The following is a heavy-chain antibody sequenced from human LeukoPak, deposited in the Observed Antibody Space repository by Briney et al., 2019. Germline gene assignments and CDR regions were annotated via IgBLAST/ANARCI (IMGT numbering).Heavy chain of an antibody. CDR2: INTSGNI. CDR1: GGSISSESYY. CDR3: ARSDGYGLVGI. J-gene: IGHJ3*02. Sequence: SETLSLTCTVSGGSISSESYYWSWIRQPAGKGLEWIGRINTSGNINYNPSLKSRVTLSVDTSNNQFSLNLSSVTAADTAVYYCARSDGYGLVGIWGQGTMVTVSS. V-gene: IGHV4-61*02. D-gene: IGHD3-10*01.